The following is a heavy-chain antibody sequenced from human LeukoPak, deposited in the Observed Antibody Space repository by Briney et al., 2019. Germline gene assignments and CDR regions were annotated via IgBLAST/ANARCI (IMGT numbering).Heavy chain of an antibody. CDR3: ARDRLGYCTNGVCYPTYYFDY. CDR1: GGSISSGDCY. J-gene: IGHJ4*02. V-gene: IGHV4-30-4*01. Sequence: PSQTLSLTCIVSGGSISSGDCYWRWIRQPPGKGLEWIGYIYYSGSTYYNPSLKSRVTISVDTSKNQFSLKLSSVTAADTAVYYCARDRLGYCTNGVCYPTYYFDYWGQGTLVTVSS. CDR2: IYYSGST. D-gene: IGHD2-8*01.